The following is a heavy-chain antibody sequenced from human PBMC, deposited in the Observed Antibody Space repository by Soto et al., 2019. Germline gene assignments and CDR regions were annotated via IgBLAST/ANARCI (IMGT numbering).Heavy chain of an antibody. Sequence: GGSLRLSCAASGFTFSSYALTWVRQAPGKGLEWVSVIGASGSSTLHADSVKGRFTISRDNSKNTLFLQMNSLRAEDTAVYYCAKVVDYDSTGYYSHLDHWGQGTLVTVSS. D-gene: IGHD3-22*01. CDR2: IGASGSST. CDR3: AKVVDYDSTGYYSHLDH. J-gene: IGHJ4*02. V-gene: IGHV3-23*01. CDR1: GFTFSSYA.